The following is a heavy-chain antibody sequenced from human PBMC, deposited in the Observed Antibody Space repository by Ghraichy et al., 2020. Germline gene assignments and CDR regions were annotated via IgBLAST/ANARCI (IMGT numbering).Heavy chain of an antibody. CDR2: IIPIFGTA. CDR1: GGTFSSYA. D-gene: IGHD6-13*01. J-gene: IGHJ3*02. Sequence: SVKVSCKASGGTFSSYAISWVRQAPGQGLEWMGGIIPIFGTANYAQKFQGRVTITADESTSTAYMELSSLRSEDTAVYYCARVARAAANDAFDIWGQGTMVTVSS. CDR3: ARVARAAANDAFDI. V-gene: IGHV1-69*13.